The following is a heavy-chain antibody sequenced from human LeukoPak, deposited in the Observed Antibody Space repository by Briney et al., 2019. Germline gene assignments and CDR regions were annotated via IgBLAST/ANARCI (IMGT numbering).Heavy chain of an antibody. J-gene: IGHJ6*02. D-gene: IGHD3-22*01. CDR2: ISSSSSTI. CDR1: GFTFSSYS. CDR3: ARMGDSSGYRGYYYGMDV. Sequence: GGSLRLSCAASGFTFSSYSMNWVRQAPGKGLEWVSYISSSSSTIYYADSVKGRFTISRDNAKNSLYLQMNSLRAEDRAVYYCARMGDSSGYRGYYYGMDVWGQGTTVTVSS. V-gene: IGHV3-48*04.